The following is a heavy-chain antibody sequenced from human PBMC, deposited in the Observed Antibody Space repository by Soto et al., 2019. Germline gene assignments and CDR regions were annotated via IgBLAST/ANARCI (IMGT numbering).Heavy chain of an antibody. Sequence: EVQLVESGGGLVQPGRSLRLSCAASGFTFDDYAMHWVRQAPGKGLEWVSGISWNSGSIGYADSVKGRFTISRDNAKNSLYLQMNSLRAEDTALYSCAKATNDYGMDVWGQGTTVTVSS. CDR3: AKATNDYGMDV. CDR2: ISWNSGSI. CDR1: GFTFDDYA. J-gene: IGHJ6*02. D-gene: IGHD1-1*01. V-gene: IGHV3-9*01.